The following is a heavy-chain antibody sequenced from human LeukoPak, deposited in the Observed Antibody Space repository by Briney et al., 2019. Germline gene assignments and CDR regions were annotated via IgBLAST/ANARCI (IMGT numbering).Heavy chain of an antibody. CDR2: ISSNGGST. CDR1: GFTFSSYA. V-gene: IGHV3-64D*09. Sequence: LGGSLRLSCSASGFTFSSYAMHWVRQAPGKGLEYVSAISSNGGSTYYADSVKGRFTISRDNSKNTLYLQMSSLRAEDTAVYYCVKGYCSGGSCYLFDYWGQGTLVTVSS. D-gene: IGHD2-15*01. J-gene: IGHJ4*02. CDR3: VKGYCSGGSCYLFDY.